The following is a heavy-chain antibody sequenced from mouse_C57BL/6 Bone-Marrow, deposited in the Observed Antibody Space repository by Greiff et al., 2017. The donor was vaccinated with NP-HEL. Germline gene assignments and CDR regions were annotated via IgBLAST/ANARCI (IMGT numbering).Heavy chain of an antibody. D-gene: IGHD4-1*01. CDR2: IYPRSGNT. J-gene: IGHJ2*01. CDR3: ARSSNWCFDY. V-gene: IGHV1-81*01. CDR1: GYTFTSYG. Sequence: VQLQQSGAELARPGASVKLSCKASGYTFTSYGISWVKQRPGQGLEWIGEIYPRSGNTYYNEKFKGKATLTADESSSTAYMELRSLTSEDSAVYFCARSSNWCFDYWGQGTTLTVSS.